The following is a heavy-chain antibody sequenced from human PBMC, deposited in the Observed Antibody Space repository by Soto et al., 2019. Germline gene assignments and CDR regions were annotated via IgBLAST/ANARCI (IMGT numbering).Heavy chain of an antibody. V-gene: IGHV4-39*01. CDR1: GGSINSGDYY. CDR3: ARQGPYYDILTGYSSDTFDV. CDR2: IFHSGST. D-gene: IGHD3-9*01. J-gene: IGHJ3*01. Sequence: SETLSLTCTVSGGSINSGDYYWTWVRQPPGKGLEWIGNIFHSGSTYYTPSLKSRVSISVDTSKNQFSLKLSSVTAADTALYYCARQGPYYDILTGYSSDTFDVWGQGTMVT.